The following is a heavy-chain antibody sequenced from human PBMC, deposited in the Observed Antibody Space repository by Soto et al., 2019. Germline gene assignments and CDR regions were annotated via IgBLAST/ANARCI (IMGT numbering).Heavy chain of an antibody. Sequence: QDQLVQSGAEVKKPGASVKVSCKASVFTSSGISWVRQAPGQRLGWMGWISTHNGNTIYAQKFQVRVIMTMDTSTTTVDMELRSLRPDDTAVYLCAREGILGLFAAYALWGQGTMVTVSS. CDR1: VFTSSG. V-gene: IGHV1-18*04. J-gene: IGHJ3*01. D-gene: IGHD3-3*01. CDR2: ISTHNGNT. CDR3: AREGILGLFAAYAL.